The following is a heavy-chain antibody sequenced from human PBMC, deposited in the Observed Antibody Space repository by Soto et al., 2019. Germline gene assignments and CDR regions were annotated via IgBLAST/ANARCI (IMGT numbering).Heavy chain of an antibody. J-gene: IGHJ4*02. V-gene: IGHV4-39*01. CDR1: DGSISSSNYF. D-gene: IGHD2-21*01. CDR3: ARRDYCGGRTCTFDY. CDR2: IYYSGST. Sequence: SETLSLTCTVSDGSISSSNYFWGWIRQPPGKGLEWIGTIYYSGSTYYNPSLKSRVTISVDTSKNQFSLKVSSVTAADTAVYYCARRDYCGGRTCTFDYWGQGTLVTVSS.